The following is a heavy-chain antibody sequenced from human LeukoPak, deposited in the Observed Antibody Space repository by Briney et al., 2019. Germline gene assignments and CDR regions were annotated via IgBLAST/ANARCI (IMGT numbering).Heavy chain of an antibody. CDR2: ISGSGGST. Sequence: GGSLRLSCAASGFTFSSYAMSWVRQAPGKGLEWVSAISGSGGSTYYADSVKGRFTISRDNSKNTLYLQMNSLRAEDTAVYYCAKDSGDYYDSSGYYYLDYWGQGTLVIVSS. CDR1: GFTFSSYA. CDR3: AKDSGDYYDSSGYYYLDY. D-gene: IGHD3-22*01. J-gene: IGHJ4*02. V-gene: IGHV3-23*01.